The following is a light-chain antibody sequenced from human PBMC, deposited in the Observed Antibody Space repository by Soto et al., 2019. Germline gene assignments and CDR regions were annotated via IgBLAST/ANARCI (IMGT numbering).Light chain of an antibody. J-gene: IGKJ1*01. Sequence: DIEMTQSPYTLSASVGDRFTITCRASQSISDWVAWYQQKPGKXPKFLIYDASTLESGVPSRFSGSGFGTEFSLTISSLQPDDFGSYYCQHMRTFGQGTKVDIK. CDR1: QSISDW. V-gene: IGKV1-5*01. CDR3: QHMRT. CDR2: DAS.